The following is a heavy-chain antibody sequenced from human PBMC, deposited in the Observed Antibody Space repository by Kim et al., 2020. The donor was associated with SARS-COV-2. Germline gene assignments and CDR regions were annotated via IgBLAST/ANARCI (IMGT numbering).Heavy chain of an antibody. D-gene: IGHD6-13*01. Sequence: GGSLRLSCAASGFTFSSYAMHWVRQAPGKGLEWVAVISYDGSNKYYVDSVKGRFTISRDNSKNTLYLQMNSLRAEDTAVYYCARDIGSSSWYEVYYYYG. CDR3: ARDIGSSSWYEVYYYYG. V-gene: IGHV3-30*04. CDR2: ISYDGSNK. J-gene: IGHJ6*01. CDR1: GFTFSSYA.